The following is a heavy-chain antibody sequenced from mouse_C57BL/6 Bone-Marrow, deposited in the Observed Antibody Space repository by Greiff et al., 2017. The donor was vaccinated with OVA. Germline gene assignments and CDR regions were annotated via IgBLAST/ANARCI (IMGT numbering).Heavy chain of an antibody. D-gene: IGHD3-2*02. CDR3: AFTAQATYYYAMDY. V-gene: IGHV2-5*01. CDR2: IWRGGST. CDR1: GFSLTSYG. Sequence: VQLQESGPGLVQPSQSLSITCTVSGFSLTSYGVHWVRQSPGKGLEWLGVIWRGGSTDYNAAFMSRLSITKDNSKSQVFFQMNSLQADDTAIYYCAFTAQATYYYAMDYWGQGTSVTVSS. J-gene: IGHJ4*01.